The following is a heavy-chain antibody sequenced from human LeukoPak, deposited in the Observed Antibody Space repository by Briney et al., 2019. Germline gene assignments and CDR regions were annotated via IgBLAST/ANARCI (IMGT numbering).Heavy chain of an antibody. J-gene: IGHJ4*02. CDR1: GLTFSSYN. V-gene: IGHV3-48*01. CDR2: ISNSGSMI. CDR3: ARDGGPINSFFDY. Sequence: GGSLRLSCAVSGLTFSSYNMNWVRQAPGKGLEWVSYISNSGSMIYYADSVKGRFTLSRDNSKNTLYLQMNSLRAEDTAVYYCARDGGPINSFFDYWGQGTLVTVSS. D-gene: IGHD1-14*01.